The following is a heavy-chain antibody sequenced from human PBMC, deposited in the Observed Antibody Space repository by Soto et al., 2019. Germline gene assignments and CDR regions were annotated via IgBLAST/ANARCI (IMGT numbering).Heavy chain of an antibody. V-gene: IGHV3-15*01. CDR1: GFTFSNAW. D-gene: IGHD3-10*01. J-gene: IGHJ6*02. Sequence: PGGSLRLSCAASGFTFSNAWMSWVRQAPGKWLEWVGRIKSKTDGGTTDYAAPVKGRFTISRDDSKNTLYLQMNSLKTEDTAVYYCTTEDSVMVRGVITPDDYYYGMDVWGQGXTVTVYS. CDR3: TTEDSVMVRGVITPDDYYYGMDV. CDR2: IKSKTDGGTT.